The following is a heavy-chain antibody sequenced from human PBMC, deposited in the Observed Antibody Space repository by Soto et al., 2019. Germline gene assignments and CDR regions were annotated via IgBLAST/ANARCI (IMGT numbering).Heavy chain of an antibody. D-gene: IGHD2-2*01. Sequence: PVGSLRLSCASSVFTFSSYGMHCVRHSPGKWLEWVAVIWYDGSNKYYADSVKGRFTISRDNSKNTLYLQMNSLRAEDTAVYYCARDRDIVVVPAANVIPPPYYYGMDGWGQGTTVSVSS. V-gene: IGHV3-33*01. CDR3: ARDRDIVVVPAANVIPPPYYYGMDG. CDR1: VFTFSSYG. CDR2: IWYDGSNK. J-gene: IGHJ6*02.